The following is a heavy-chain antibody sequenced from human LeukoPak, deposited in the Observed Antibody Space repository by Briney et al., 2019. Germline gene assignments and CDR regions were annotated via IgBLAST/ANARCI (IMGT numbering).Heavy chain of an antibody. D-gene: IGHD3-9*01. CDR2: IYYSGST. Sequence: SETLSLTCTVSGGSISSYYWSWIRQPPGKGLEWIGYIYYSGSTNYSPSLKSRVTISVDTSKNQFSLKLSSVTAADTAVYYCARSAPISYFDYWGQGTLVTVSS. V-gene: IGHV4-59*01. CDR3: ARSAPISYFDY. J-gene: IGHJ4*02. CDR1: GGSISSYY.